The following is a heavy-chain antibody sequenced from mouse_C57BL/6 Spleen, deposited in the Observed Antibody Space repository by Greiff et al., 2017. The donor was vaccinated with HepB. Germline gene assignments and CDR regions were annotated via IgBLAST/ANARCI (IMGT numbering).Heavy chain of an antibody. V-gene: IGHV1-81*01. CDR3: ARALYGNYDY. J-gene: IGHJ2*01. D-gene: IGHD2-1*01. Sequence: QVQLKESGAELARPGASVKLSCKASGYTFTSYGISWVKQRTGQGLEWIGEIYPRSGNTYYNEKFKGKATLTADKSSSTAYMELRSLTSEDSAVYFCARALYGNYDYWGQGTTLTVSS. CDR2: IYPRSGNT. CDR1: GYTFTSYG.